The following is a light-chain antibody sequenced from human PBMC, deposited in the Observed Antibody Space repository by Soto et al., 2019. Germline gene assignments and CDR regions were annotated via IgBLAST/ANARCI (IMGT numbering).Light chain of an antibody. CDR2: EDN. J-gene: IGLJ2*01. CDR3: QSYDSSILV. CDR1: SGSIASNY. V-gene: IGLV6-57*04. Sequence: NFMLTQPHSVSESPGKTVTISCTRSSGSIASNYVQWYQQRPGSAPTTVIYEDNQRPSGVPDRFSGSIDSSSNSASLTISGLKTEDEADYCCQSYDSSILVFGGGTKVTVL.